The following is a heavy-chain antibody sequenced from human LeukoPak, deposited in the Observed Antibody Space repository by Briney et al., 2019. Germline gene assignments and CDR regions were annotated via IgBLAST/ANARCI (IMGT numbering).Heavy chain of an antibody. CDR3: ARGGYYDILTGYGSNWFDP. D-gene: IGHD3-9*01. J-gene: IGHJ5*02. CDR2: IYYSGST. V-gene: IGHV4-39*07. CDR1: GGSISSSSYY. Sequence: PSETLSLTCTVSGGSISSSSYYWGWIRQPPGKGLEWIGNIYYSGSTYYNPSLKSRVTISVDTSKNQFSLKLSSVTAADTAVYYCARGGYYDILTGYGSNWFDPWGQGTLVTVSS.